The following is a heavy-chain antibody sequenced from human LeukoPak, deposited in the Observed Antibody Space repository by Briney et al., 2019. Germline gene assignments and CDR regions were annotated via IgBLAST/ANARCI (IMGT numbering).Heavy chain of an antibody. D-gene: IGHD2-15*01. J-gene: IGHJ4*02. Sequence: SETLSLTCAVYGGSFSGYYWSWIRQPPGKGLEWIGEINPGGSTNYNPSLESRVIISVDTSKNQFSLKMDSVRAADTAVYYCAREDCSGGDCTSFDYWGQGTLVTVSS. CDR1: GGSFSGYY. CDR3: AREDCSGGDCTSFDY. CDR2: INPGGST. V-gene: IGHV4-34*01.